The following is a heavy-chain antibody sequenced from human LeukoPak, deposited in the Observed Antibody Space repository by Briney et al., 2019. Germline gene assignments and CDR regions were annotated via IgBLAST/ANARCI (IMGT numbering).Heavy chain of an antibody. V-gene: IGHV3-21*01. CDR2: ISGSSGYI. CDR3: VKGGRFLDF. J-gene: IGHJ4*02. Sequence: SGGSLRLSCAASGFTFSGYSMNWVRQAPGKGLEWASSISGSSGYIYYAESMRGRFTISRDNAQNSLFLQMNSLTAEDTAVYYCVKGGRFLDFWGQGILVTVSS. CDR1: GFTFSGYS. D-gene: IGHD3-3*01.